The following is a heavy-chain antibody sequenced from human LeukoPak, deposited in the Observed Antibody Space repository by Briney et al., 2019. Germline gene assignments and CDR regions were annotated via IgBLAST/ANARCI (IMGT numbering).Heavy chain of an antibody. CDR2: ISGSGGST. D-gene: IGHD3-10*01. Sequence: GGSLRLSCAASGFTFSSYAMSWVRRAPGKGLEWASAISGSGGSTYYADSVKGRFTISRDNSKNTLYLQMNSLRAEDTAVYYCAKVVMVRGVNDAFDIWGQGTMVTVSS. J-gene: IGHJ3*02. V-gene: IGHV3-23*01. CDR1: GFTFSSYA. CDR3: AKVVMVRGVNDAFDI.